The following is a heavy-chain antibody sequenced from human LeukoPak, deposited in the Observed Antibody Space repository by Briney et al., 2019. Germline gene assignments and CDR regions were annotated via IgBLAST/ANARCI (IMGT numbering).Heavy chain of an antibody. CDR3: ARGVLVVVPAAGAFDI. Sequence: ETLSLTCTVSGGSISSYYWSWIRQPAGKGLEWIGRIYTSGSTNYNPSLKSRVTMSVDTSKNQFSLTLSSVTAADTAVYYCARGVLVVVPAAGAFDIWGQGTMVTVSS. CDR2: IYTSGST. CDR1: GGSISSYY. D-gene: IGHD2-2*01. V-gene: IGHV4-4*07. J-gene: IGHJ3*02.